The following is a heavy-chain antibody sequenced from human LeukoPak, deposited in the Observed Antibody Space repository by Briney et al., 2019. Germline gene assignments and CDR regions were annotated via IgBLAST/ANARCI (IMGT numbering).Heavy chain of an antibody. Sequence: GGSLRLSCAASGFTFSSYGMYWVRQAPGKGLEWVAFIRYDGSNKYYADSAKGRFTISRDNAKNSLYLQMNSLRAEETAVYYCARDRGYADYWGQGTLVTVSS. CDR1: GFTFSSYG. CDR3: ARDRGYADY. V-gene: IGHV3-30*02. CDR2: IRYDGSNK. D-gene: IGHD3-10*01. J-gene: IGHJ4*02.